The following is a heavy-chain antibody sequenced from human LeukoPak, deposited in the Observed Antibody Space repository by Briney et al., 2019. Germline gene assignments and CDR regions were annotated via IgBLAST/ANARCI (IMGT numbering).Heavy chain of an antibody. Sequence: SETLSLTCAVYGGSFSGYSWSWIRQPPGKGLEWIGEVNHSGSTNYSPSLKSRVTISVDTSKNQFSLKLRSVTAAGTAVYYCAREGIRRDGYRRVDYWGQGTLVTVSS. V-gene: IGHV4-34*01. CDR1: GGSFSGYS. CDR2: VNHSGST. D-gene: IGHD5-24*01. CDR3: AREGIRRDGYRRVDY. J-gene: IGHJ4*02.